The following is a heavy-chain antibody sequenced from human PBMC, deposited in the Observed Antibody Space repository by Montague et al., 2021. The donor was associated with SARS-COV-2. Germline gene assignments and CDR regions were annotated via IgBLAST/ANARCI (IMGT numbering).Heavy chain of an antibody. CDR2: ISSSDSTI. CDR1: GFTFSRYE. CDR3: ARQASGSYWYYFDY. D-gene: IGHD3-10*01. Sequence: SLRLSCAASGFTFSRYEMNWVRQAPGKGLEWVSYISSSDSTIYYADSVKGRFSISRDNAKNSLYLQMNSLRAEDTAVYYCARQASGSYWYYFDYWGQGTLVTVSS. J-gene: IGHJ4*02. V-gene: IGHV3-48*03.